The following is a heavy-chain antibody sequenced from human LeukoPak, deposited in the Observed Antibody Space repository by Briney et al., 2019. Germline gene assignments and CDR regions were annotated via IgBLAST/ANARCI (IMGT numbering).Heavy chain of an antibody. CDR1: GFTFNSYW. Sequence: PGGSLRLSCVASGFTFNSYWMHWVRQAPGKGLVWVSRINSDGSSTNYVDSVKGRITISRDNAKNTVYLQMNSLRAEDTAVYYCAGGRDTSGYFLDYWGQGTLVTVSS. V-gene: IGHV3-74*01. CDR3: AGGRDTSGYFLDY. D-gene: IGHD3-22*01. CDR2: INSDGSST. J-gene: IGHJ4*02.